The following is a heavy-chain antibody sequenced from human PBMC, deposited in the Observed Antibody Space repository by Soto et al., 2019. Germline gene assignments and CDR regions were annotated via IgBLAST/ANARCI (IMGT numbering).Heavy chain of an antibody. V-gene: IGHV4-31*03. CDR1: GGSISSGGYY. J-gene: IGHJ5*02. CDR3: ARGTYCSSTSCRAYWFDP. D-gene: IGHD2-2*01. CDR2: IYYSGST. Sequence: SETLSLTCTVSGGSISSGGYYWSWIRQRPGKGLEWIGYIYYSGSTYYNPSLKSRVTISVDTSKNQFSLKLSSVTAADTAVYYCARGTYCSSTSCRAYWFDPWGQGTLVTVSS.